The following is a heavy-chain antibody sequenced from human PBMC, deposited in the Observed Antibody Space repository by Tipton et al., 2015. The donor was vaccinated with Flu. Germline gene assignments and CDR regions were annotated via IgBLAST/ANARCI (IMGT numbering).Heavy chain of an antibody. CDR1: GDSISRFY. J-gene: IGHJ6*02. D-gene: IGHD3/OR15-3a*01. CDR2: SGST. V-gene: IGHV4-59*08. CDR3: ARLKLFALVNHSYYYGLDV. Sequence: TLSLTCTVSGDSISRFYWSWIRQPPGKGLEWIGYSGSTNYNPSLKNRVTISLDTSKNQFFLQLKSVTASDTAVYYCARLKLFALVNHSYYYGLDVWGQGTTVTVS.